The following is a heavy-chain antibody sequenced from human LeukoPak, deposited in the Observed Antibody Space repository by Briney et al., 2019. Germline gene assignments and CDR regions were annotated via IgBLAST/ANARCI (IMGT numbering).Heavy chain of an antibody. J-gene: IGHJ1*01. CDR1: GGTFSSYA. V-gene: IGHV1-69*13. Sequence: ASVKVSCKASGGTFSSYAISWVRQAPGQGLEWMGGIIPIFGTANYAQKFQGRVTITADESTSTAYMELSSLRSEDTAVYYCARAESGSYSDPDEYFQPWGQGTLVTVSS. D-gene: IGHD1-26*01. CDR3: ARAESGSYSDPDEYFQP. CDR2: IIPIFGTA.